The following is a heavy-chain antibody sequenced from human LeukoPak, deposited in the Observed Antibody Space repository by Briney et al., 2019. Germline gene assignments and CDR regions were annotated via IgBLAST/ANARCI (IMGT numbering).Heavy chain of an antibody. D-gene: IGHD1-7*01. Sequence: ASVKVSCKASGYPFTSYGISWVRQAPGQGLEWMGWTKANTGNTKYGQKFQGRVTMTTDTSTSTAYMELRSLRSDDTAVYYCARDSNYAPDYWGQGTLVTVPS. CDR3: ARDSNYAPDY. CDR2: TKANTGNT. V-gene: IGHV1-18*01. CDR1: GYPFTSYG. J-gene: IGHJ4*02.